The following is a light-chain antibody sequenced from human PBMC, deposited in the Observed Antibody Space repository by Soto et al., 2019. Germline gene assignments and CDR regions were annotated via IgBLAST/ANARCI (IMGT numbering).Light chain of an antibody. Sequence: DIVMTQSPLSPPVTPGEPASISCRSSQSLLHINGYNYLDWYLQKPGQSPQLLIYLGSNRASGVPDRFSGSGSGTDFTLKISRVEAEDVGIYYCMQALQTPFTFGQGTRLEIK. V-gene: IGKV2-28*01. CDR3: MQALQTPFT. CDR2: LGS. J-gene: IGKJ5*01. CDR1: QSLLHINGYNY.